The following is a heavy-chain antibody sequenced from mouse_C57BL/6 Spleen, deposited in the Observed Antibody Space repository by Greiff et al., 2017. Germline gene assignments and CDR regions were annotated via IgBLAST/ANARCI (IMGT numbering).Heavy chain of an antibody. V-gene: IGHV1-69*01. Sequence: VQLQQPGAELVMPGASVKLSCKASGYTFTSYWMHWVKQRPGQGLEWIGEIDPSDSYTNYNQKFKGKSTLTVDKSSSTAYMQISSLTSEDSAVYYCARGSGQLRLLHYYAMDYWGQGTSVTVSS. CDR3: ARGSGQLRLLHYYAMDY. CDR1: GYTFTSYW. CDR2: IDPSDSYT. D-gene: IGHD3-2*02. J-gene: IGHJ4*01.